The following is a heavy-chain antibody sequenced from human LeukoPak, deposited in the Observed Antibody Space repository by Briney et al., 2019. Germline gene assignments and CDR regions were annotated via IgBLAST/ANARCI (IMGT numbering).Heavy chain of an antibody. Sequence: MASETLSLTCAVYGGSFSGYYWSWIHQPPGKGLEWIGEINHSGSTNYNPSLKSRVTISVDTSKNQFSLKLSSVTAADTAVYYCARAPRHYDILTGYRNWFDPWGQGTLVTVSS. CDR3: ARAPRHYDILTGYRNWFDP. CDR2: INHSGST. D-gene: IGHD3-9*01. V-gene: IGHV4-34*01. J-gene: IGHJ5*02. CDR1: GGSFSGYY.